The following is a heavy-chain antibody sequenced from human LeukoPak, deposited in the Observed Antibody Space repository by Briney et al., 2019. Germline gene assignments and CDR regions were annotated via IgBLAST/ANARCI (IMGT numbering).Heavy chain of an antibody. CDR2: ISSSSGYI. V-gene: IGHV3-21*01. CDR3: ARVGGGSDYYYYGMDV. Sequence: GGSLRLSCAASGLTFSNYWMSWVCQAPGKGLEWVSSISSSSGYIYYADSVKGRFTISRDNAKNSLYLQMNSLRAEDTAVYYCARVGGGSDYYYYGMDVWGQGTTVTVSS. J-gene: IGHJ6*02. CDR1: GLTFSNYW. D-gene: IGHD2-15*01.